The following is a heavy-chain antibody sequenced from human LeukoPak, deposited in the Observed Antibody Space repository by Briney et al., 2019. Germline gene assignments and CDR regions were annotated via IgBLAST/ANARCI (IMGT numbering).Heavy chain of an antibody. CDR1: GFTFSIYA. V-gene: IGHV3-23*01. D-gene: IGHD6-6*01. CDR2: ISGSGGST. Sequence: PGGSLRLSCAASGFTFSIYAMSWVRRAPGKGLEWVSAISGSGGSTYYADSVKGRFTISRDNSKNTMYLQMNGLRGDDTAVYYCAKDLSSSHVSEYFDYWGQGALVTVSS. J-gene: IGHJ4*02. CDR3: AKDLSSSHVSEYFDY.